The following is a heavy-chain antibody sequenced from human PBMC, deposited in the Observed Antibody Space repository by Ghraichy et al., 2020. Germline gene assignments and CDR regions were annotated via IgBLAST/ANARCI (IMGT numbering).Heavy chain of an antibody. CDR1: GFTFSSYW. Sequence: GGSLRLSCAASGFTFSSYWMSWVRQAPGKGLEWVANIKQDGSEKYYVDSVKGRFTISRDNAKNSLYLQMNSLRAEDTAVYYCARDIAAGTSWFDPWGQGTLVTVSS. CDR2: IKQDGSEK. V-gene: IGHV3-7*01. J-gene: IGHJ5*02. D-gene: IGHD6-13*01. CDR3: ARDIAAGTSWFDP.